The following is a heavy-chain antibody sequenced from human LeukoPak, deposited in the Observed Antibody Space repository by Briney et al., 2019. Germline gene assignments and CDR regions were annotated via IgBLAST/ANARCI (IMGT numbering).Heavy chain of an antibody. D-gene: IGHD5-12*01. CDR1: GFTFSSYG. Sequence: GGSLRLSCAASGFTFSSYGMHWVRQAPGKGLEWVSGISWNSGRIGYADSVKGRFTISRDNAKNSLYLQMNSLRAEDTALYYCAKDIVATSNYYFDSWGQGTLVTVSS. CDR2: ISWNSGRI. V-gene: IGHV3-9*01. CDR3: AKDIVATSNYYFDS. J-gene: IGHJ4*02.